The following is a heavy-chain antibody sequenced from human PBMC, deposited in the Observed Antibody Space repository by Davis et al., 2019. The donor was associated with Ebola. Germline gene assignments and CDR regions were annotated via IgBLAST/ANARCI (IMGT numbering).Heavy chain of an antibody. D-gene: IGHD6-19*01. J-gene: IGHJ6*02. CDR1: GYTFTGYY. CDR3: ARGSLNIAVAVYYYYGMDV. Sequence: ASVKVSCKASGYTFTGYYMHWVRQAPGQGLEWMGWINPNSGGTNYAQKFQGWVTMTRDTSISTAYMELSRLRSDDTAVYYCARGSLNIAVAVYYYYGMDVWGQGTTVTVSS. CDR2: INPNSGGT. V-gene: IGHV1-2*04.